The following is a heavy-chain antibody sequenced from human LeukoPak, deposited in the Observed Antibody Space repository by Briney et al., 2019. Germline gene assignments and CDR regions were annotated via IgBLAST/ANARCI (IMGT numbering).Heavy chain of an antibody. CDR2: MNPISGDT. CDR1: GYTFTSYD. V-gene: IGHV1-8*01. D-gene: IGHD3-22*01. Sequence: ASVKVFCKASGYTFTSYDVNWVRQATGQGLEWMGWMNPISGDTGYALKFQGRVTMSRNTSISTVYMELSSLRSEDTAVYYCARDPTPSYDSSGYYNWFDPWGQGTLVTVSS. J-gene: IGHJ5*02. CDR3: ARDPTPSYDSSGYYNWFDP.